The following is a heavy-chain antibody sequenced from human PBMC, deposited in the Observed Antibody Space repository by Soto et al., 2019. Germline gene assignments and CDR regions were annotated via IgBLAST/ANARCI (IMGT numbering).Heavy chain of an antibody. CDR2: INPNSGGT. J-gene: IGHJ6*02. CDR3: ARFAGEERAYYYYGMDV. CDR1: GYTFTGYY. V-gene: IGHV1-2*02. Sequence: ASVKVSCKASGYTFTGYYMHWVRQAPGQGLEWMGWINPNSGGTNYAQKFQGRVTMTRDTSISTAYMELSRLRSDDTAVYYCARFAGEERAYYYYGMDVWGQGTTVTVSS. D-gene: IGHD4-17*01.